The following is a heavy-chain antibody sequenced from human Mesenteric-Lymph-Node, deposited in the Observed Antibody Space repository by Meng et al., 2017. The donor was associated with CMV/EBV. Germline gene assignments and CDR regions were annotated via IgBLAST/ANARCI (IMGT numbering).Heavy chain of an antibody. V-gene: IGHV4-34*04. CDR2: KKHGGSS. D-gene: IGHD4-17*01. Sequence: WGRSSRHQGKGLGRIGEKKHGGSSNNNQSRRSRYTISVDRSENQFSLKLSTVTAADTAVYYCARGQRFVVWRVTTHGPKPNWFDPWGQGTLVTVSS. J-gene: IGHJ5*02. CDR3: ARGQRFVVWRVTTHGPKPNWFDP.